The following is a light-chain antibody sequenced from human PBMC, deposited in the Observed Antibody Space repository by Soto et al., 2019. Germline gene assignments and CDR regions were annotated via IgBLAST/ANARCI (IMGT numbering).Light chain of an antibody. Sequence: DIEMTQSPSSLSASVGDRVTIACRASQNITNFLNWYQHNPGKAPNLLIFAASHLQSGVSSRFSGSGSGTDFPLTISSLHPEDFATFYCQESATTRWAFGQGTKVDIK. V-gene: IGKV1-39*01. J-gene: IGKJ1*01. CDR2: AAS. CDR3: QESATTRWA. CDR1: QNITNF.